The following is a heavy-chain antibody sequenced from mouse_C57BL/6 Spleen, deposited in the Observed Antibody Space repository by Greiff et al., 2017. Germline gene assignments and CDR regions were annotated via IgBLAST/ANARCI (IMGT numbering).Heavy chain of an antibody. D-gene: IGHD2-2*01. J-gene: IGHJ2*01. Sequence: GKLVESGGGLVTPGGSLKLSCAASGFTFSSYAMSRVRQTPEKRLEWVATISDGGSYTYYPDNVKCRLNISRDNAKNNLYLQMSHLKSEDTAMYYCARGAMVTTVFDYWGQGTTLTVSS. CDR3: ARGAMVTTVFDY. CDR1: GFTFSSYA. CDR2: ISDGGSYT. V-gene: IGHV5-4*03.